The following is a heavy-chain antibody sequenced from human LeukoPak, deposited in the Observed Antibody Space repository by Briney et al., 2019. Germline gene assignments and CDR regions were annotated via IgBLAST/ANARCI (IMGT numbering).Heavy chain of an antibody. CDR3: AREWYYYTSGSYSHCDY. CDR2: ISAYNGNT. Sequence: ASVKVSCKASGYTFTNYGVTWVRQAPGPGLEWIGWISAYNGNTNYAQKFQGRVTMTTDTSTTTAYMELRSLRSDDTAMYYCAREWYYYTSGSYSHCDYWGQGTLVTVSS. V-gene: IGHV1-18*01. D-gene: IGHD3-10*01. J-gene: IGHJ4*02. CDR1: GYTFTNYG.